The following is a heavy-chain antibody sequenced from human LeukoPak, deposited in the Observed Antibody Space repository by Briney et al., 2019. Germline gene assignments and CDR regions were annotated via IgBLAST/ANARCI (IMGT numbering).Heavy chain of an antibody. J-gene: IGHJ5*02. CDR2: IRYARRNQ. CDR1: GFTFSSYG. CDR3: ARQRGFITFDP. Sequence: SGGSLRLFCAASGFTFSSYGIHWVRQAPGTGLEWVAFIRYARRNQYYADSVKGRFTISRDNAKNSLYLQMNSLKAEDMAVYYCARQRGFITFDPWGQGTMVTVSS. V-gene: IGHV3-30*02. D-gene: IGHD3-22*01.